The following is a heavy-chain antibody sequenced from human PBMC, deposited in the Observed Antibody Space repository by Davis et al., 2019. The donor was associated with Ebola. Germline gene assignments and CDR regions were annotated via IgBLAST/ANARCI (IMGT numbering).Heavy chain of an antibody. CDR1: SYTFTSYG. Sequence: ASVKVSCKASSYTFTSYGISWVRQAPGQGLEWMGWISAYNGNTNYAQKFQGRVTMTEDTSTDTVYMELSSLRSEDTAVYFCTTSKDDSGAYYGAYFDYWGQGTLVTVSS. CDR3: TTSKDDSGAYYGAYFDY. J-gene: IGHJ4*02. CDR2: ISAYNGNT. V-gene: IGHV1-18*01. D-gene: IGHD3-22*01.